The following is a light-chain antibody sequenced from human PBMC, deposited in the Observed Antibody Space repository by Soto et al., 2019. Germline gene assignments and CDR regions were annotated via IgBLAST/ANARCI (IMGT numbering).Light chain of an antibody. Sequence: EILMTQSPDTLSVFPGERATLSCRASQSVATNLAWYQQKPGQAPRLLIFGASTRASGVPSRFSGSGSGGEFTLPITSLQSDDFALYYCHQYEDLPSITFGQGTRLDMK. V-gene: IGKV3-15*01. CDR1: QSVATN. CDR2: GAS. CDR3: HQYEDLPSIT. J-gene: IGKJ5*01.